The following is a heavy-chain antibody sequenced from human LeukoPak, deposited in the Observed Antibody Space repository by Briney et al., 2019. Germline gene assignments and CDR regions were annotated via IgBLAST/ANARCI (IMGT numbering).Heavy chain of an antibody. V-gene: IGHV3-74*01. J-gene: IGHJ6*02. CDR2: IYSDGSFT. CDR3: ARDGDGPRGKDYYYYGMDV. CDR1: GFTFSTSW. D-gene: IGHD5-24*01. Sequence: GGSLRLSCAASGFTFSTSWMHWVRQGPGKGLVWVSRIYSDGSFTSYADSVKGRFTISRDNAKNTVYLQMNSLRAEDTAVYYCARDGDGPRGKDYYYYGMDVWGQGTTVTVSS.